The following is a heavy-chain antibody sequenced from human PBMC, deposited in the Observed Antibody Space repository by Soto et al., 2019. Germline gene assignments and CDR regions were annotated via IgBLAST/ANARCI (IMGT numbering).Heavy chain of an antibody. CDR1: GYTFTSYG. J-gene: IGHJ4*02. CDR2: ISAYNGNT. V-gene: IGHV1-18*01. D-gene: IGHD6-6*01. CDR3: ARLLSPYSGSSLFDY. Sequence: ASVKVSCKASGYTFTSYGISWVRQAPGQGLEWMGWISAYNGNTNYAQKLQGRVTMTTDTSTSTAYMELRSLRSDDAAVYYCARLLSPYSGSSLFDYWGQGTLVTVSS.